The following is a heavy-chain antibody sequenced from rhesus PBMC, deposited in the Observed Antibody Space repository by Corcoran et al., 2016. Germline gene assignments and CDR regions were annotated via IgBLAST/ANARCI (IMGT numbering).Heavy chain of an antibody. V-gene: IGHV3-118*01. CDR3: ARWWYSGSWNY. CDR2: IRSQSNNYGT. CDR1: GFTFSSSA. D-gene: IGHD6-25*01. J-gene: IGHJ4*01. Sequence: EVQLVESGGGLVQPGGSLRLSCAASGFTFSSSAMHWVRQASGKGLEWVGRIRSQSNNYGTGDAASVKGRFTISRDDSKNTAYLQMNSLKTEDTAVYYCARWWYSGSWNYWGQGVLVTVSS.